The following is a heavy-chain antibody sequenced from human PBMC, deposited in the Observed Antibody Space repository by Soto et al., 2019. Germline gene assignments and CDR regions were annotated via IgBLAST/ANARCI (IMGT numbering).Heavy chain of an antibody. D-gene: IGHD6-13*01. Sequence: QVQLVQSGAAVKKPGASVKVSCKASGYTFTGYYMHWVRQAPGQGLEWMGWINPNSGGTNYAQKLQGRFTMTRDTSNSPASMELSRLRSDDTAVYYCAREPNRGGAAAGIGRDWFDPWGQGTLVTVSS. CDR1: GYTFTGYY. CDR2: INPNSGGT. J-gene: IGHJ5*02. CDR3: AREPNRGGAAAGIGRDWFDP. V-gene: IGHV1-2*02.